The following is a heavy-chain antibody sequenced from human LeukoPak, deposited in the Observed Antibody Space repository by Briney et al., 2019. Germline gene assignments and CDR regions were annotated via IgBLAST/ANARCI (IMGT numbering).Heavy chain of an antibody. CDR1: GFTFNTYE. J-gene: IGHJ4*02. CDR2: ISRSGSTI. Sequence: GGSLRLSCTVSGFTFNTYEMNWVRQAPGKGLQWVSYISRSGSTIYYADSVKGRFTSSRDNAKNSLYLQMNSLRAEDTAVYYCARDSITMTVVVGDLDYWGQGTLVTVSS. D-gene: IGHD3-22*01. CDR3: ARDSITMTVVVGDLDY. V-gene: IGHV3-48*03.